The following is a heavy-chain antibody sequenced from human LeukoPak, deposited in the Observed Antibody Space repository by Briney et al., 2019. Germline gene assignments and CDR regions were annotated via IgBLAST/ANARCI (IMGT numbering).Heavy chain of an antibody. CDR3: ARKQSSGYYLNWFDP. D-gene: IGHD3-22*01. V-gene: IGHV4-30-4*01. CDR2: IYYSGST. CDR1: GGSISSGDYY. J-gene: IGHJ5*02. Sequence: SQTLSLTCTVSGGSISSGDYYWSWLRQPPGKGLEWIVYIYYSGSTYYNPSLKSPVTISVYTSKNQFSLKLSSVTAADTAVYYCARKQSSGYYLNWFDPWGQGTLVTVSS.